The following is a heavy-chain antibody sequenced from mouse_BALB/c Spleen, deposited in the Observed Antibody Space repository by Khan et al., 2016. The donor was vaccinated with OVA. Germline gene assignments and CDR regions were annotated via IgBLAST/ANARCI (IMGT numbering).Heavy chain of an antibody. Sequence: VQLQQSGPELVEPGASVKMSCKASGYTFTNYVMHWVKQKPGQDLEWIGYINPYNAGTRYNEKFKGKATLTSDISSTTAYMELSSLTSEDSAVYYCVREASSWDFSFPYWGQGTLVTVTA. CDR1: GYTFTNYV. CDR3: VREASSWDFSFPY. D-gene: IGHD4-1*01. J-gene: IGHJ3*01. V-gene: IGHV1S136*01. CDR2: INPYNAGT.